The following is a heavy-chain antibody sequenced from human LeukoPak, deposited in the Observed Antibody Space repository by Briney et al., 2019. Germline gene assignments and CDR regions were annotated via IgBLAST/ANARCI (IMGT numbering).Heavy chain of an antibody. CDR1: GFTFSSYS. J-gene: IGHJ6*02. V-gene: IGHV3-48*01. CDR2: ISSSSSTI. Sequence: GGSLRLSCAASGFTFSSYSMNWVRQAPGKGLGWVSYISSSSSTIYYADSVKGRFTISRDNAKNSLYLQMNSLRAEDTAVYYCARDDYGGTFYYYYGMDVWGRGTTVTVSS. D-gene: IGHD4-23*01. CDR3: ARDDYGGTFYYYYGMDV.